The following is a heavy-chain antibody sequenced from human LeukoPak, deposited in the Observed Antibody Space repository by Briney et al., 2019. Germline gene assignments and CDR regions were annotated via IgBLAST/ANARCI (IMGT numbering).Heavy chain of an antibody. D-gene: IGHD2-2*01. CDR1: GGSISSYY. CDR3: ARDHQGYCSSTRCFNWFDP. CDR2: IYYSGST. Sequence: SETLPLTCSVSGGSISSYYWSWIRQPPGKGLEWIGYIYYSGSTNYNPSLKSRVTISVDTSKSQFSLKVSSVTAADTAVYYCARDHQGYCSSTRCFNWFDPWGQGTLVTVSS. V-gene: IGHV4-59*01. J-gene: IGHJ5*02.